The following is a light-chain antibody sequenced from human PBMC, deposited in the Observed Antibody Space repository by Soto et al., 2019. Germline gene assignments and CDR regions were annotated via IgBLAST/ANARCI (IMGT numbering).Light chain of an antibody. Sequence: DIQMTQSPSSLSASVGDRVAITCRASRGIRNHLSWYQQKAGKVPGRLIYAASNLQSGVPSRFSGSGSGTEFTLTISSLQPEDFAIYYCLQHDTYPLTFGQGTKVDIK. CDR2: AAS. J-gene: IGKJ1*01. CDR1: RGIRNH. V-gene: IGKV1-17*01. CDR3: LQHDTYPLT.